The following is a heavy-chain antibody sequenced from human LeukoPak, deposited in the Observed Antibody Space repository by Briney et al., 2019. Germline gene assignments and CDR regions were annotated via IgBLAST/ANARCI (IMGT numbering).Heavy chain of an antibody. CDR3: VEYYDSSVPFDY. CDR2: ISGSGGST. J-gene: IGHJ4*02. D-gene: IGHD3-22*01. Sequence: PGGSLRLSCAASGFTFSSYAMSWVRQAPGKGLEWVSAISGSGGSTYYADSVKGRFPISRDNSKNTLYLQMNSLRAEDTAVYYCVEYYDSSVPFDYWGRGTLVTVSS. CDR1: GFTFSSYA. V-gene: IGHV3-23*01.